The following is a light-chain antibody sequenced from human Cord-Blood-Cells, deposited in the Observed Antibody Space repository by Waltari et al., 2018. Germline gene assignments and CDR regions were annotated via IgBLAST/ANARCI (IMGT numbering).Light chain of an antibody. J-gene: IGKJ4*01. V-gene: IGKV1-33*01. CDR3: QQYDKGLT. CDR2: DAS. Sequence: DIQMTQSTSSLSASVGDRVTITCQASQDISNYLNWYQQKPGKAPKLLIYDASNLETGVPSRFSVSGSGTDFTFTISSLQPEDIATYYCQQYDKGLTFGGGTKVEIK. CDR1: QDISNY.